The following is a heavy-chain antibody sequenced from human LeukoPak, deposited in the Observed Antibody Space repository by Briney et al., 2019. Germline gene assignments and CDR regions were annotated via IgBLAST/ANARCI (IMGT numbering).Heavy chain of an antibody. CDR2: IYSGGST. J-gene: IGHJ6*02. CDR1: GFTVSSNY. V-gene: IGHV3-53*01. Sequence: GGSLRLSCAASGFTVSSNYMSWVRQAPGKGLEWVSVIYSGGSTYYSDSVKGRFTISRDNSKNTMYLQMHSLRDEDTAVYYCAKDARLYCSGGSCYGMDVWGQGTTVTVSS. D-gene: IGHD2-15*01. CDR3: AKDARLYCSGGSCYGMDV.